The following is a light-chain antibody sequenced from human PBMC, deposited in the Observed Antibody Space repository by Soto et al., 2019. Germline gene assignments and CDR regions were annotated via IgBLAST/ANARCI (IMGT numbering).Light chain of an antibody. J-gene: IGKJ5*01. CDR2: GAS. Sequence: EIVLTQPPATLSVSLGDSATLSCRASQSVSLSLAWYQMRPGQPPRLLIYGASTRATDIPARFSGSGSGTDFTLTISRLEPEAFAVYYCQQYGSSINFGQGTRLEI. V-gene: IGKV3-20*01. CDR3: QQYGSSIN. CDR1: QSVSLS.